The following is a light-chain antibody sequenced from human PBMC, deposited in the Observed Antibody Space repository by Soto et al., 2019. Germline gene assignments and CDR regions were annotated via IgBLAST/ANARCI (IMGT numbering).Light chain of an antibody. CDR1: QSVSSSY. CDR2: GAS. V-gene: IGKV3-20*01. CDR3: QQYGSSPWT. Sequence: EIVLTQSPGTLSLSPGERATLSCRASQSVSSSYLAWYQQKPGQAPRLLIYGASSRATGIADRFSGSGSGTDFTPNNSRLEPEDFAVYYCQQYGSSPWTFGQGTKVEI. J-gene: IGKJ1*01.